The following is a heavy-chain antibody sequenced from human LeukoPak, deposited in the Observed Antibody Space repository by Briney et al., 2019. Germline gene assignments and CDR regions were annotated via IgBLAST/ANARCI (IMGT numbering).Heavy chain of an antibody. V-gene: IGHV4-34*01. Sequence: SETLSLTCAVYGGSFSGYYWSWIRQPPGKGLEWIGEINHSGSTNYNPSLKSRVTISVDTSKNQFSLKLSSVTAADTAVYYCARDQWELHSDAFDIWGQGTMVTVSS. CDR1: GGSFSGYY. CDR2: INHSGST. CDR3: ARDQWELHSDAFDI. D-gene: IGHD1-26*01. J-gene: IGHJ3*02.